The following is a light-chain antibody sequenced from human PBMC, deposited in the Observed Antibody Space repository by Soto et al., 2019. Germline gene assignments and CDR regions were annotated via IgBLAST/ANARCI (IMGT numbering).Light chain of an antibody. CDR2: AAS. J-gene: IGKJ3*01. CDR1: QGISNY. V-gene: IGKV1-27*01. CDR3: QKYNSATFT. Sequence: DIQMTQSPSSLSASVGDRVTITCRASQGISNYLAWYQQKPGKVPKLLIYAASTLQPGVPSRFSGSGSGTDFTLTISSLQPEDVATYYWQKYNSATFTFGHGTKVDIK.